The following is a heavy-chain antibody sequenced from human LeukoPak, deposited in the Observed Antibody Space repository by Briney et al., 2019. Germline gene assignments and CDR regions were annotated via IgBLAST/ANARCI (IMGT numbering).Heavy chain of an antibody. D-gene: IGHD4-17*01. CDR1: GFTFSSYG. J-gene: IGHJ4*02. CDR2: ISFDGRTK. V-gene: IGHV3-30*18. CDR3: AKHWHSVTIFDS. Sequence: PGGSLRLSCAASGFTFSSYGMHWGRQAPGKGLEWVAVISFDGRTKYYADSVKGRFTISRDNSNKTLFLQMNSLRAEDTALYYCAKHWHSVTIFDSWGQGTLVTVSS.